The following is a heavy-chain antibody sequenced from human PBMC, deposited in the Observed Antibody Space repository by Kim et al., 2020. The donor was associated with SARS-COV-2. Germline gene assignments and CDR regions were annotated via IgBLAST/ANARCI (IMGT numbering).Heavy chain of an antibody. V-gene: IGHV3-33*01. CDR3: ARDLSRYSGYADY. CDR1: GFTFSSYG. CDR2: IWYDGSNK. J-gene: IGHJ4*02. D-gene: IGHD5-12*01. Sequence: GGSLRLSCAASGFTFSSYGMHWVRQAPGKGLEWVAVIWYDGSNKYYADSVKGRFTISRDNSKNTLYLQMNSLRAEDTAVYYCARDLSRYSGYADYWGQGTLVTVSS.